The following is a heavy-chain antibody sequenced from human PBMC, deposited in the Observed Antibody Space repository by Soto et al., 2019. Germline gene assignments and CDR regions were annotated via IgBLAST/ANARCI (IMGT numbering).Heavy chain of an antibody. J-gene: IGHJ4*02. CDR2: IYLGDSET. Sequence: GESLKISCKGSGYIFTNCWIGWVRQMPGKGLEWMGIIYLGDSETRYSPSFQGQVTISADKSISTAYLQWSSLKASDTAMYYCARTNIRDATALAYWGQGTLVTVSS. D-gene: IGHD1-1*01. CDR1: GYIFTNCW. CDR3: ARTNIRDATALAY. V-gene: IGHV5-51*01.